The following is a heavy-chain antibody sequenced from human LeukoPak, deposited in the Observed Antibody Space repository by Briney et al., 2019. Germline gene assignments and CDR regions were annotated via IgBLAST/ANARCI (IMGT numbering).Heavy chain of an antibody. J-gene: IGHJ5*02. D-gene: IGHD3-16*02. CDR1: GYNFTELS. CDR2: FDPEHGET. V-gene: IGHV1-24*01. Sequence: GASVKVSCKVSGYNFTELSIHWVRQGPGKGLEWMGGFDPEHGETPYAQNFQGRVTMAADTSTDTAYMELSSLRSEDTAVYFCTTSDDYVWGTYRYINYFDPWGQGTLVTVSS. CDR3: TTSDDYVWGTYRYINYFDP.